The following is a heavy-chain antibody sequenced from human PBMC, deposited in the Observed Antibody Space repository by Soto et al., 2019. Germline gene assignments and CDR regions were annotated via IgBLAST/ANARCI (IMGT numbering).Heavy chain of an antibody. J-gene: IGHJ4*02. CDR2: IYHSGST. CDR3: ARDFRRFGVRAPYYFDY. V-gene: IGHV4-4*02. CDR1: GGSISSSNW. Sequence: SETLSLTCAVSGGSISSSNWWSWVRQPPGKGLEWIGEIYHSGSTNYNPSLKSRVTISVDKSKNQFSLKLSSVTAADTAVYYCARDFRRFGVRAPYYFDYWGQGTLVTVSS. D-gene: IGHD3-10*01.